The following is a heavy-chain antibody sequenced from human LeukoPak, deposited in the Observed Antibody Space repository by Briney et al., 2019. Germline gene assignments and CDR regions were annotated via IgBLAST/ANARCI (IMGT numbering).Heavy chain of an antibody. CDR3: TTVSHIGGRP. J-gene: IGHJ4*02. V-gene: IGHV3-15*01. CDR2: IKDKSAGGTA. Sequence: GGSLRLSCAASGFTFSTYSMNWVRQAPGKGLEWVGRIKDKSAGGTADYAAPVQGRFTISRDDSQNPLYLQMNSLKTEDTAVYYCTTVSHIGGRPGDQGTLVTVSS. CDR1: GFTFSTYS.